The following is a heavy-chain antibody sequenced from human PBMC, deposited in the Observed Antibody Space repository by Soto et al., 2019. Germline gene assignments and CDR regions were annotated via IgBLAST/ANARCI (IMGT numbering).Heavy chain of an antibody. CDR3: VKEDGTVSADPPYYYYYYGMDV. CDR1: GFTFSSYA. Sequence: EVQLLESGGGLVQPGGSLRLSCAASGFTFSSYAMSWVRQAPGKGLEWVSAISGSGGSTYYADSVKGRFTISRDNSKNTLYLQMNSLRAEDTAVYYCVKEDGTVSADPPYYYYYYGMDVWGQGTTVTVSS. D-gene: IGHD4-17*01. J-gene: IGHJ6*02. CDR2: ISGSGGST. V-gene: IGHV3-23*01.